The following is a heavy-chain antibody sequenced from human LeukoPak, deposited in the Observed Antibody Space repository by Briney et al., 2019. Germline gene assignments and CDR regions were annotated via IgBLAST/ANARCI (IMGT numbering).Heavy chain of an antibody. V-gene: IGHV4-4*07. D-gene: IGHD2-15*01. CDR3: ATVGYCSGGRCYNF. CDR2: IYTSGGT. Sequence: SETLSLTCTVSGDSINNYYWSWIRQPAGKGLEWIGRIYTSGGTNYNPSLKSRVTMSVDTSKNQFSLKLSSVTAADTAVYYCATVGYCSGGRCYNFWGQGTLVTVSS. J-gene: IGHJ4*02. CDR1: GDSINNYY.